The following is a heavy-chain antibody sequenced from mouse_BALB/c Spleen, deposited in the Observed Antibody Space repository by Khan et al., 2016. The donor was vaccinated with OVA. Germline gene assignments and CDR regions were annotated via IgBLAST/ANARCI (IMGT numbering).Heavy chain of an antibody. CDR3: ARYYYSGRSLDAMDY. D-gene: IGHD1-1*01. V-gene: IGHV1S41*01. CDR2: ISPGSGSA. J-gene: IGHJ4*01. CDR1: GYTFTSYW. Sequence: DLVKPGASVKLSCKASGYTFTSYWINWIKQRPGQGLEWVGQISPGSGSAYYNAVFKDKATLTIDTSSTTAYIQLSSLTSEDSAVYFSARYYYSGRSLDAMDYWGQGTSVTVSS.